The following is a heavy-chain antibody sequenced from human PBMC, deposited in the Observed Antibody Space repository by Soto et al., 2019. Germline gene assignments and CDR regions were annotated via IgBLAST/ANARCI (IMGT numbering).Heavy chain of an antibody. Sequence: KQSQTLSLTCAISGDSVSSNSAAWNWIRQSPSRGLEWLGRTYYRSKWYNDYAVSVKSRITINPDTSKNQFSLQLNSVTPEDTAVYYCAREVWLVFFPGEEASFDYWGQGTLVTVSS. CDR2: TYYRSKWYN. CDR3: AREVWLVFFPGEEASFDY. V-gene: IGHV6-1*01. J-gene: IGHJ4*02. D-gene: IGHD6-19*01. CDR1: GDSVSSNSAA.